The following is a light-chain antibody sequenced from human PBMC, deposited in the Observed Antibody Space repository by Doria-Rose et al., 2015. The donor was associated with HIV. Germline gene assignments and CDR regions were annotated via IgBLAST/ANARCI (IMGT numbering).Light chain of an antibody. CDR3: QQRSNWLYT. CDR1: QSVGSY. V-gene: IGKV3-11*01. Sequence: MTQSPATLSLSPGERATLSCRASQSVGSYLAWYQQMPGQPPRLLIYDASNRATGIPARFSGSGSGTDFTLTISSLEPEDFAVYYCQQRSNWLYTFGQGTKLEIK. J-gene: IGKJ2*01. CDR2: DAS.